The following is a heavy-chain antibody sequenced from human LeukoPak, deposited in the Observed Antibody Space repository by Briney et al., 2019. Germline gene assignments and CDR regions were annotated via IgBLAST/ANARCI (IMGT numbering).Heavy chain of an antibody. CDR1: DGSISNSY. V-gene: IGHV4-4*09. J-gene: IGHJ4*02. Sequence: SETLSLTCTVSDGSISNSYWNWVRQPPGKELEWLGYIHSSGRTNYNPSLKSRITLLIDTSESQFSQRLTSVTAADTVVYYCAYSYDGKVVPFDCWGQGSLVTVSS. D-gene: IGHD4-23*01. CDR3: AYSYDGKVVPFDC. CDR2: IHSSGRT.